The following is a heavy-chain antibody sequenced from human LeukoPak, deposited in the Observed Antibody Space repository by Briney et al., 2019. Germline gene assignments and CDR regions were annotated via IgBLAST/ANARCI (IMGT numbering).Heavy chain of an antibody. D-gene: IGHD6-13*01. V-gene: IGHV4-59*01. CDR2: IYYSGST. Sequence: SETLSLTCTVSGTSISSYYWSWIRQPPGKGQEWIGYIYYSGSTKYNPSLKSRVTISVDTSKSQFSLKVSSVTAEDTAVYYCASGPYPAAGTDHQFDYWGQGTLITVSS. J-gene: IGHJ4*02. CDR3: ASGPYPAAGTDHQFDY. CDR1: GTSISSYY.